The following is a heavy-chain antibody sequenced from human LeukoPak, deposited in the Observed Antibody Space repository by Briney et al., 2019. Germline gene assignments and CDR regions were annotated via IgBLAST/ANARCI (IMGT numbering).Heavy chain of an antibody. CDR3: ARGWELLFLSPFDY. CDR2: ISSSSSYI. J-gene: IGHJ4*02. V-gene: IGHV3-21*01. D-gene: IGHD1-26*01. Sequence: GGSLRLSCAASGFTFSDYAMSWVRQAPGKGLEWVSSISSSSSYIYYADSVKGRFTISRDNAKNSLYLQMNSLRAEDTAVYYCARGWELLFLSPFDYWGQGTLVTVSS. CDR1: GFTFSDYA.